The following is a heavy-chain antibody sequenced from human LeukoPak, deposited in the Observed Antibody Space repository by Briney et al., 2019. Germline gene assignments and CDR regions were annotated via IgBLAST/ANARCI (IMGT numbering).Heavy chain of an antibody. J-gene: IGHJ4*02. CDR3: ARDLYSSPRDSSSCPDY. CDR2: IWFDGGNK. CDR1: GFTFSSSG. V-gene: IGHV3-33*01. Sequence: PGGSLRLSCAAPGFTFSSSGRHWVRQAPGKGLGWGAAIWFDGGNKYYADSVKGRFTISRDNSKNTLYLQMNSLRAEDTALYYCARDLYSSPRDSSSCPDYWGQGTLVTVSS. D-gene: IGHD2-2*01.